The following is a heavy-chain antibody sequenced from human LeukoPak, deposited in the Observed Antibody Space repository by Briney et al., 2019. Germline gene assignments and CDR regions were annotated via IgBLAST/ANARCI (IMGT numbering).Heavy chain of an antibody. D-gene: IGHD1-20*01. CDR3: VAYNWNYPDY. V-gene: IGHV3-74*01. CDR1: GFSFSSYY. J-gene: IGHJ4*02. CDR2: IKTDGGST. Sequence: GGSLRLSCAASGFSFSSYYMYWVRHAPEKGLVWVSRIKTDGGSTAYADSVKGRFTISRDNAKNTLYLQMNSLRAEDTAVYYCVAYNWNYPDYWGQGTLVTVSS.